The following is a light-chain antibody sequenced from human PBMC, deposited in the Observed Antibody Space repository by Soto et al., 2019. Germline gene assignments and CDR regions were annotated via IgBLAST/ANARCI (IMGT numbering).Light chain of an antibody. CDR2: DAS. CDR1: QSISSW. J-gene: IGKJ1*01. V-gene: IGKV1-5*01. Sequence: PYTLSASVGGRVTITCRASQSISSWLAWYQQKPGKAPKLLIYDASSLESGVPSRFSGSGSGTEFTLTISSLQPDDFATYYCQQYNSYPWTFGQGTKVDIK. CDR3: QQYNSYPWT.